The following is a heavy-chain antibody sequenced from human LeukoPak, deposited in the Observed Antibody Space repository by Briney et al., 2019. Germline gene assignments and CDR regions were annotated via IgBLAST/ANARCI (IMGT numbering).Heavy chain of an antibody. D-gene: IGHD3-22*01. V-gene: IGHV3-9*01. J-gene: IGHJ4*02. CDR1: GFTFDDYA. CDR2: ISWNSGSI. CDR3: AKDLAYDSSGYLDY. Sequence: PGGSLRLSCAPSGFTFDDYAMHWVRQAPRKGLEWVSGISWNSGSIGYAESVKGRFTISRDNDKNSLYLQMNSLRAEDTGLYYCAKDLAYDSSGYLDYWGQGTLVTVSS.